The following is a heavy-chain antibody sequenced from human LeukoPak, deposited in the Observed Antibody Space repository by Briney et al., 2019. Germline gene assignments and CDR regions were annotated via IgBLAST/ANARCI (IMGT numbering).Heavy chain of an antibody. V-gene: IGHV1-69*02. CDR2: IIPILGIA. J-gene: IGHJ5*02. D-gene: IGHD2-21*01. Sequence: SVKVSCKASGGTFSSYTISWVRQAPGQGFEWMGRIIPILGIANYAQKFQGRVTITADKSTSTAYMELSSLRSEDTAVYYCAGSIGGEVDPWGQGTLVTVSS. CDR1: GGTFSSYT. CDR3: AGSIGGEVDP.